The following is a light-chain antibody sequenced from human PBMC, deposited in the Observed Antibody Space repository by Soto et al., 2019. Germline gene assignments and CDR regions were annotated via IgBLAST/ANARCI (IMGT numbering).Light chain of an antibody. CDR2: GAS. Sequence: DIVLTQSPDTLSLSPGERATLSCRASQTVNSNYFGWYQQKPGQAPRLVIYGASRRASGIPDRFSGSGSGTDFTLSTSRLEPEDFAVYFCQHYGAPPRPFGQGTKVDIK. CDR1: QTVNSNY. J-gene: IGKJ1*01. CDR3: QHYGAPPRP. V-gene: IGKV3-20*01.